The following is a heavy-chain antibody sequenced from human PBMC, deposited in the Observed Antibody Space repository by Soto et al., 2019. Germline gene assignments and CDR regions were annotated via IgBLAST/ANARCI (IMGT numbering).Heavy chain of an antibody. Sequence: QVQLVESGGGVVQPGRSLRLSCAASGFTFSSYAMHWVRQAPGKGLEWVAVISDNGSNKYSADSMKGRFTISRDNSKNTLYLQMNSLRAEDTAVYYCAKVGGRGDPPMDTFPYYYYYGMDVWGQGTTVTVSS. CDR1: GFTFSSYA. V-gene: IGHV3-30-3*01. CDR3: AKVGGRGDPPMDTFPYYYYYGMDV. J-gene: IGHJ6*02. CDR2: ISDNGSNK. D-gene: IGHD5-18*01.